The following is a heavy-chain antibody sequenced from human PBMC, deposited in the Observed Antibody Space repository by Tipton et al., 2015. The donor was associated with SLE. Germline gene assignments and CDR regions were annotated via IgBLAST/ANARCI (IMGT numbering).Heavy chain of an antibody. Sequence: SLRLSCAASGFTFSSYSMNWVRQAPGKGLEWVSAISGSGGSTYYADSVKGRFTISRDNSKNTLYLQMNSLRAEDTAVYYCAKDPPLGYCSGGSCYGYWGQGTLVTVSS. D-gene: IGHD2-15*01. CDR1: GFTFSSYS. J-gene: IGHJ4*02. CDR3: AKDPPLGYCSGGSCYGY. CDR2: ISGSGGST. V-gene: IGHV3-23*01.